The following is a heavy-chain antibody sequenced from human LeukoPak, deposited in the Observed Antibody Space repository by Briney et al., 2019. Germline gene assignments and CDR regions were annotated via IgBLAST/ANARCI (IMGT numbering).Heavy chain of an antibody. CDR1: GFTFSNNA. CDR3: AKDKGASYSSSPIDP. D-gene: IGHD6-6*01. Sequence: PGGSLRLSCAASGFTFSNNALHWVRQAPGKGLEWVAVISYDDTNKYYVDSVKGRFTISRDNSKNTLYLQMNSLRAEDTAVYYCAKDKGASYSSSPIDPWGQGTLVTVSS. J-gene: IGHJ5*02. V-gene: IGHV3-30*04. CDR2: ISYDDTNK.